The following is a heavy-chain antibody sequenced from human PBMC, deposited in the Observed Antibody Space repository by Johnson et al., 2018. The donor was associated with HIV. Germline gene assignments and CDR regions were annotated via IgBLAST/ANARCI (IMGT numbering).Heavy chain of an antibody. CDR2: IYASGNW. Sequence: VQLVESGGGLVQPGGSLRLSCVASGFTVTSSYMSWLRQAPGKDLEWVSVIYASGNWYDAESVRGRFTISRDTSKNTVFIQLSSLRVEDSAVYFCARIPMPAATTRSDACDLWGQGTMVTVSS. V-gene: IGHV3-66*02. J-gene: IGHJ3*01. D-gene: IGHD6-13*01. CDR3: ARIPMPAATTRSDACDL. CDR1: GFTVTSSY.